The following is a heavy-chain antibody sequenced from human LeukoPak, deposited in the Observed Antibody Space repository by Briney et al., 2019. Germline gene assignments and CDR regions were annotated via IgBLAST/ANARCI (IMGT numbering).Heavy chain of an antibody. CDR3: ARDVNYAFDY. D-gene: IGHD3-16*01. CDR1: GYRFTRNG. Sequence: ASVKVSCKPSGYRFTRNGISWVRQAPGQGLEWMAWISANSGNTNYAQNFQDRVTLTTDTSTSTAYMELRSLRSDDTAVYYCARDVNYAFDYWGQGTLVTVSS. V-gene: IGHV1-18*01. CDR2: ISANSGNT. J-gene: IGHJ4*02.